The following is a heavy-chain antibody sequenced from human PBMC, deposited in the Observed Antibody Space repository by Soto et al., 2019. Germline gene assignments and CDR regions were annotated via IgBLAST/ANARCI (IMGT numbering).Heavy chain of an antibody. J-gene: IGHJ4*02. V-gene: IGHV3-66*01. CDR1: GFTVSSNY. CDR3: ARARPLIAVAEY. D-gene: IGHD6-19*01. CDR2: IYSGGST. Sequence: GGSLRLSCVASGFTVSSNYMSWVRQAPGKGLEWVSVIYSGGSTYYADSVKGRFTISRDNSKNTLYLQMNSLRAEDTAVYYCARARPLIAVAEYWGQGTLVTVSS.